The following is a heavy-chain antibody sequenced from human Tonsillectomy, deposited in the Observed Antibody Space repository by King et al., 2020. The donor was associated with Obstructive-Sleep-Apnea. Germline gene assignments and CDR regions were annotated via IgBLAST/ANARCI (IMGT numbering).Heavy chain of an antibody. Sequence: VQLVESGGGLVKPGGSLRLSCAASGFTFSSYSMNWVRQAPGKGLEWVSSISSSSSYLYYADSVKGRFTISRDNAKNSLYLQMNSLRAEDTAVYYCARDSSGSYSVYWGQGTLVTVSS. CDR3: ARDSSGSYSVY. CDR2: ISSSSSYL. V-gene: IGHV3-21*01. D-gene: IGHD1-26*01. J-gene: IGHJ4*02. CDR1: GFTFSSYS.